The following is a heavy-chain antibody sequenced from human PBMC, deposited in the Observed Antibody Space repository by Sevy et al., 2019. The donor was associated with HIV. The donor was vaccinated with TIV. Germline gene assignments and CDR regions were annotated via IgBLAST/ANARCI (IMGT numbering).Heavy chain of an antibody. D-gene: IGHD2-21*01. CDR3: VKEGDGEGGDH. CDR1: GFSYSSYG. Sequence: GGSLRLSCAASGFSYSSYGMHWVRQAPGKGLEWVAYIQYDGSNKDYADSVKGRFTISRDNSKNTMDLQMNSLRVEDTAVYYGVKEGDGEGGDHWGQGTLVTVSS. CDR2: IQYDGSNK. V-gene: IGHV3-30*02. J-gene: IGHJ4*02.